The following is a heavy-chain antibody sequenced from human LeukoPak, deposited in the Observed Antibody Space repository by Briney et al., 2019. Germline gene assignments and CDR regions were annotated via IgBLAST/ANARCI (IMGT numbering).Heavy chain of an antibody. CDR1: GFTFRSYE. CDR3: ARAYGNFDY. J-gene: IGHJ4*02. CDR2: ISISGSSM. D-gene: IGHD3-10*01. V-gene: IGHV3-48*03. Sequence: GGSLRLSCAASGFTFRSYEMNWVRQAPGKGLEWVSYISISGSSMYYADSVKGRFTISRDNAKSSLSLQMNSLRAEDTAVYYCARAYGNFDYWGQGTLVTVSS.